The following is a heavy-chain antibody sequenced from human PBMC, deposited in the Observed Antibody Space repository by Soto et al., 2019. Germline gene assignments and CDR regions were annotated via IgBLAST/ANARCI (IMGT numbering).Heavy chain of an antibody. V-gene: IGHV4-31*03. CDR3: ARGGSGSSADY. J-gene: IGHJ4*02. CDR1: GGSISSVGYY. Sequence: SETLSLTCTVSGGSISSVGYYWSWIRQHPGKGLEWIGYIYYSGSTYYNPSLKSRVTISVDTSKNQFSLKLSSVTAADTAVYYCARGGSGSSADYWGQGTMVTVSS. CDR2: IYYSGST. D-gene: IGHD2-15*01.